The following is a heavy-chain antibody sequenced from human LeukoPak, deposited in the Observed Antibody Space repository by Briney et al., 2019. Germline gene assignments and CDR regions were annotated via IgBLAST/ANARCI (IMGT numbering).Heavy chain of an antibody. V-gene: IGHV4-34*01. CDR1: GGSFRGYY. CDR2: INHSGST. J-gene: IGHJ6*03. Sequence: SETLSLTCAVYGGSFRGYYWSWIRQPPGKGLEWIGEINHSGSTNYNPSLKSRVTISVDTSKNQFSLKLSSVTAADTAVYYCARENYAYYYYYMDVWGKGTTVTVSS. CDR3: ARENYAYYYYYMDV. D-gene: IGHD1-7*01.